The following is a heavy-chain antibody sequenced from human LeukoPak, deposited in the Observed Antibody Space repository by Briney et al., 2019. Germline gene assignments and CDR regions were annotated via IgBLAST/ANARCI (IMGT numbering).Heavy chain of an antibody. J-gene: IGHJ5*02. CDR1: GGSISSYY. CDR3: ARGQCSGGSCYSPLKFDP. CDR2: IYYSGST. V-gene: IGHV4-59*01. Sequence: PSETLSLTCTVSGGSISSYYWSWIRQPPGKGLEWIGYIYYSGSTNYNPSLKSRVTISVDTSKNQFSLKLSSVTAADTAVYYCARGQCSGGSCYSPLKFDPWGQGTLVTVSS. D-gene: IGHD2-15*01.